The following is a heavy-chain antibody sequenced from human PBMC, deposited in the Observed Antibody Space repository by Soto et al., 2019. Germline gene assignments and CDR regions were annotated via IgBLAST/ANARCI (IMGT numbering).Heavy chain of an antibody. CDR2: VWYDGSNG. CDR1: GFIFSNFV. Sequence: GGSLRLSCAASGFIFSNFVMHWVRQSPGKGLEWVAGVWYDGSNGVSADSVKGRFTISRDNSKNTLYLQMTSLRAEDTAVYYCARDPRTARASAMDVWGQGTTVTVSS. CDR3: ARDPRTARASAMDV. J-gene: IGHJ6*02. V-gene: IGHV3-33*01. D-gene: IGHD6-6*01.